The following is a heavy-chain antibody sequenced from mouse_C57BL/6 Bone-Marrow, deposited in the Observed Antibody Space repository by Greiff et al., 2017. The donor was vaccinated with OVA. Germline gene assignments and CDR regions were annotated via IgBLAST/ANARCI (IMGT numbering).Heavy chain of an antibody. CDR1: GFNIKDDY. CDR3: TTEGSMYYFDY. J-gene: IGHJ2*01. V-gene: IGHV14-4*01. D-gene: IGHD1-1*01. CDR2: IDPENGDT. Sequence: EVQLQESGAELVRPGASVKLSCTASGFNIKDDYMHWVKQRPEQGLEWIGWIDPENGDTEYASKFQGQATITADTSSNTAYLQLSRLTSEDTAVYYCTTEGSMYYFDYWGQGTTLTVSS.